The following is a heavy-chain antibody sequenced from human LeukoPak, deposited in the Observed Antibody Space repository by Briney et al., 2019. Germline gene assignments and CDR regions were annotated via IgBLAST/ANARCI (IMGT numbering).Heavy chain of an antibody. CDR1: GFTFRTYA. J-gene: IGHJ4*02. CDR2: ISGSDGST. CDR3: AKAQRSACSSTSCYPFVY. V-gene: IGHV3-23*01. D-gene: IGHD2-2*01. Sequence: PGGSLSLSCAASGFTFRTYAMSWVRQAPGKGPEWVSGISGSDGSTYYADSVKGRFTISRDNSKNTVYLQMNSLRAEDTAVYYCAKAQRSACSSTSCYPFVYWGQGTLVTVSS.